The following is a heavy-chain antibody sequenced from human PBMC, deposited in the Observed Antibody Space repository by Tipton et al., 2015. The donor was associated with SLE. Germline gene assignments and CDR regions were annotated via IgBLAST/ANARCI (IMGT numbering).Heavy chain of an antibody. CDR1: GFTLSPYG. Sequence: LRLSCAASGFTLSPYGMHWVRQAPGKGLEWIGRIYSSGATKYNPSLKSRVTVSADTSKNQFSLYLSSVTAADTAIYYCARDASAVWFDPWGQGMLVTVSS. J-gene: IGHJ5*02. V-gene: IGHV4-4*08. D-gene: IGHD6-19*01. CDR3: ARDASAVWFDP. CDR2: IYSSGAT.